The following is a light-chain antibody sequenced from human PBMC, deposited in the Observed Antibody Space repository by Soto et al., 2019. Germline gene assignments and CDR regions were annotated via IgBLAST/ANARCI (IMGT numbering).Light chain of an antibody. CDR2: AAS. V-gene: IGKV1-9*01. CDR3: QQLSGYPRT. CDR1: QDITNY. Sequence: DIQMTQSPSSLSASVGDRVTMTCQATQDITNYLHWYQQKPGKAPKLLIYAASTLQSGVPSRFSGRGSGTDFTLTISSLQPEDFATYSCQQLSGYPRTLGQGTKVDIK. J-gene: IGKJ1*01.